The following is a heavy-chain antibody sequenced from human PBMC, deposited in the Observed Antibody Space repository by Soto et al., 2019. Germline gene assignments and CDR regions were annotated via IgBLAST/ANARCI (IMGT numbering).Heavy chain of an antibody. CDR2: IYYSGST. CDR1: GGSISGYY. Sequence: SETLSLTCTVSGGSISGYYWTWIRQPPGMGLECIGYIYYSGSTNYNPSLKSRVTISVDTSKNQFSLKLSSVTAADTAVYYCARDSHYDILTGYYHYFDYWGQGTLVTVSS. CDR3: ARDSHYDILTGYYHYFDY. D-gene: IGHD3-9*01. V-gene: IGHV4-59*01. J-gene: IGHJ4*02.